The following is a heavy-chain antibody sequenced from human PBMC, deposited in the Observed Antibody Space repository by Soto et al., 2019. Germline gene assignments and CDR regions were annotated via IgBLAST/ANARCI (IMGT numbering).Heavy chain of an antibody. J-gene: IGHJ5*01. CDR3: SGLAVGQIFGVVTNNWLDS. Sequence: ASVKVSCKASGYTFTSYDITWVRQATGQGLEWMGWMNPNSGNTGYAQKFQGRVTMTRNTSISTAYMELSCLRAEDTAVHYCSGLAVGQIFGVVTNNWLDSWGQGTLVTV. CDR1: GYTFTSYD. V-gene: IGHV1-8*01. D-gene: IGHD3-3*01. CDR2: MNPNSGNT.